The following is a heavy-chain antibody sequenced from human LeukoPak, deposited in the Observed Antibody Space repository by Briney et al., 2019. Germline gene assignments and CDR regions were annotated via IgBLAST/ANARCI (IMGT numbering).Heavy chain of an antibody. J-gene: IGHJ5*02. V-gene: IGHV4-59*08. CDR3: ARVKRGNYGSSNWFDP. CDR2: ISYNGST. D-gene: IGHD4-11*01. Sequence: SETLSLTCAVSGDSISPYYWTWIRQPPGKGLEWIGHISYNGSTNYNPSLNSRVSLSVDTSKNQISLKLGSVTAADTAIYYCARVKRGNYGSSNWFDPWGQGTLVTVSS. CDR1: GDSISPYY.